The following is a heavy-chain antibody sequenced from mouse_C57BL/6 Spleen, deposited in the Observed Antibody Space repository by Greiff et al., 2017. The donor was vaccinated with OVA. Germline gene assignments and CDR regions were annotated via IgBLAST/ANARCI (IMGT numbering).Heavy chain of an antibody. J-gene: IGHJ3*01. CDR2: ISNLAYSF. CDR1: GFTFSDYG. CDR3: ARLRTCGFAY. Sequence: EVQLVESGGGLVQPGGSLTLSCAASGFTFSDYGMAWVRQAPRKGPEWVAFISNLAYSFYYADTVTGRFTISRENAKNTLYREMSSLRSEDTAMYYCARLRTCGFAYWGQGTLVTVSA. V-gene: IGHV5-15*01.